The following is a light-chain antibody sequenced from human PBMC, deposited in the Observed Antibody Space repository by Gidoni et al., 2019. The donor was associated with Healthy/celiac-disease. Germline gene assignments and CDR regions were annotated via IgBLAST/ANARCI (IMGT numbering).Light chain of an antibody. CDR1: QRVSSN. J-gene: IGKJ5*01. Sequence: EIVMTQSPATLSVSPGERATLFCRASQRVSSNLAWYQQKPGQAPRLLIYGASTRATGIPARFSGSGSGTEFTLTISSLQSEDFAVYYCQQYNNWPITFGEGTRLEIK. CDR3: QQYNNWPIT. V-gene: IGKV3-15*01. CDR2: GAS.